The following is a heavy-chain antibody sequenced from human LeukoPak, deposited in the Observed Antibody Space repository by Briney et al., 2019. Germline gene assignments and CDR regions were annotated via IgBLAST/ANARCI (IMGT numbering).Heavy chain of an antibody. CDR2: IYHSGST. CDR1: GSSISSGYY. D-gene: IGHD6-6*01. CDR3: ARRSFYSSSSGFAY. J-gene: IGHJ4*02. Sequence: SETLSLTCAVSGSSISSGYYWGWIRQPPGKGLEWVGSIYHSGSTYYNPSLRSRLIISVDTSKNQFSLRPSSVTASDTAVYYCARRSFYSSSSGFAYWGQGTLVTVSS. V-gene: IGHV4-38-2*01.